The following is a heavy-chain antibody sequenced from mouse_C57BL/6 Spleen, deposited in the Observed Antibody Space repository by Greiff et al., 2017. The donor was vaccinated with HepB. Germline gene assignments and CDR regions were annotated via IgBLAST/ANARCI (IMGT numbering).Heavy chain of an antibody. CDR3: ARDARFGAMDY. CDR2: SRNKANDYTT. Sequence: EVKLVESGGGLVQSGRSLRLSCATSGFTFSDFYMEWVRQAPGKGLEWIAASRNKANDYTTEYSASVKGRFIVSRDTSQSILYLQMNALRAEDTAIYYFARDARFGAMDYWGQGTSVTVSS. J-gene: IGHJ4*01. CDR1: GFTFSDFY. V-gene: IGHV7-1*01.